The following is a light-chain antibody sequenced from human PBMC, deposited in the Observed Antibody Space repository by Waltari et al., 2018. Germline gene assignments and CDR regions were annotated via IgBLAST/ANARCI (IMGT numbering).Light chain of an antibody. CDR1: QSVGRA. V-gene: IGKV3D-20*02. Sequence: EIVLPQSPAHLSLSQGERATLSCRASQSVGRALAWYQQKPGKAPRLLIYDASSRATGSSDKYSGSGSGTDFSLTISRVEPEDFAVYFCQMYVRLPVTFGQGTKVEVK. CDR3: QMYVRLPVT. CDR2: DAS. J-gene: IGKJ1*01.